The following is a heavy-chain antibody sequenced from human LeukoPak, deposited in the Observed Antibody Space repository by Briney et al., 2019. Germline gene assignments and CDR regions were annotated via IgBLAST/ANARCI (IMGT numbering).Heavy chain of an antibody. CDR2: IIPIFGTA. J-gene: IGHJ4*02. CDR3: ARDGGKRSSSSHFDY. CDR1: GGTFSSYA. Sequence: GSPVKVSCKASGGTFSSYAISWVRQAPGQGLEWMGGIIPIFGTANYAQKFQGRVTITTDESTSTAYMELSSLRSEDTAVYYCARDGGKRSSSSHFDYWGQGTLVTVSS. V-gene: IGHV1-69*05. D-gene: IGHD6-6*01.